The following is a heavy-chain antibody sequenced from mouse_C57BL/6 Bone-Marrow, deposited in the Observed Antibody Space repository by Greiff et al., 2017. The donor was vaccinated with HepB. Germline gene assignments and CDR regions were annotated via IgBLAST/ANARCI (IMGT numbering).Heavy chain of an antibody. CDR2: ISSGSSTI. D-gene: IGHD3-3*01. J-gene: IGHJ4*01. V-gene: IGHV5-17*01. CDR3: ARCGGQNYAMDY. CDR1: GFTFSDYG. Sequence: DVMLVESGGGLVKPGGSLKLSCAASGFTFSDYGMHWVRQAPEKGLEWVAYISSGSSTIYYADTVKGRFTISRDNAKNTLFLQMTSLRSEDTAMYYCARCGGQNYAMDYWGQGTSVTVSS.